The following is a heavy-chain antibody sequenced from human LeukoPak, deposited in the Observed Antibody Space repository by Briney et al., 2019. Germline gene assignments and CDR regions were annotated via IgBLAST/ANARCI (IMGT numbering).Heavy chain of an antibody. CDR2: IYYSGST. D-gene: IGHD4-23*01. CDR1: GGSISSSNCY. Sequence: PSETLSLTCNVSGGSISSSNCYWGWIRQPPGKGLEVIGSIYYSGSTYYNPSLKSRVTISVDTSNNQFSLTLSSVTAADTAMYYCARHSDYVGDSSLDTDAFDVWGRGTMVTVSS. CDR3: ARHSDYVGDSSLDTDAFDV. V-gene: IGHV4-39*01. J-gene: IGHJ3*01.